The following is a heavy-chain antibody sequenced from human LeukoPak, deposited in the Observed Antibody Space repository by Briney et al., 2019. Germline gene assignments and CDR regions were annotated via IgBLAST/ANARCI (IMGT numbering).Heavy chain of an antibody. CDR1: GGTFSSYA. D-gene: IGHD5-24*01. CDR2: INPSGGST. Sequence: ASVKVSCKASGGTFSSYAISWVRQAPGQGLEWMGIINPSGGSTSYAQKFQGRVTMTRDTSTSTVYMELSSLRSEDTAVYYCAREDDGYNYSYWGQGTLVTVSS. J-gene: IGHJ4*02. V-gene: IGHV1-46*01. CDR3: AREDDGYNYSY.